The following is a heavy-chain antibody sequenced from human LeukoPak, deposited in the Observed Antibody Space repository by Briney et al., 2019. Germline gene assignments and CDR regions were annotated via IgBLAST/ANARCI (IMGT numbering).Heavy chain of an antibody. CDR1: GGSISSGGYY. CDR2: NYYSGNY. Sequence: SQTLSLTCTVSGGSISSGGYYWSWIRQHPGKGLEWIGSNYYSGNYYYNPSVKSRVTISVDTYKNQFALKLSSVTAADTAAYYCARVGGYSGYDGVSYYYYYMDVWGKGTTVTVSS. CDR3: ARVGGYSGYDGVSYYYYYMDV. V-gene: IGHV4-31*03. D-gene: IGHD5-12*01. J-gene: IGHJ6*03.